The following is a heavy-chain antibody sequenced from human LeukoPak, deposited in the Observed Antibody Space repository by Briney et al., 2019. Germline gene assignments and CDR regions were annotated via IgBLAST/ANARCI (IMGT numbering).Heavy chain of an antibody. CDR2: LGGSGGTT. CDR1: GITLNNYF. D-gene: IGHD3-22*01. J-gene: IGHJ4*02. CDR3: AKRGVVIRVILVGFHKEAYYFDS. Sequence: GVSLRLSCAVSGITLNNYFLSWVRQAPGRGLEWVAGLGGSGGTTNYADSVKGRFTISRDNRKNTLYLQMNRLRAEDTAVYFCAKRGVVIRVILVGFHKEAYYFDSWGQGALVIVSS. V-gene: IGHV3-23*01.